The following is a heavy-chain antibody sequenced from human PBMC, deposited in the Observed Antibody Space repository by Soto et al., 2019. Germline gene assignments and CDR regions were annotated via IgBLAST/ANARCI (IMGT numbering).Heavy chain of an antibody. J-gene: IGHJ6*02. D-gene: IGHD4-17*01. CDR3: ARDTTVTTPYYYYGMDV. Sequence: ASVKVSCKASGYTFTSYGISWVRQAPGQGLEWMGWIGAYNGNTNYAQKLQGRVTMTTDTSTSTAYMELRSLRSDDTAVYYCARDTTVTTPYYYYGMDVWGQGTTVTVSS. CDR2: IGAYNGNT. V-gene: IGHV1-18*01. CDR1: GYTFTSYG.